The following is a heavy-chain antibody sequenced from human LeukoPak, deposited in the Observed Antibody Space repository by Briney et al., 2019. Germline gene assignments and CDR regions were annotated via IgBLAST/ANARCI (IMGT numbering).Heavy chain of an antibody. CDR1: GGSFSGYY. CDR3: ARLTMVRGVIIFFRFDP. Sequence: SETLSLTCAVYGGSFSGYYWSWIRQPPGKGLERIGEINHSGSTNYNPSLKSRVTISVDTSKNQFSLKLSSVTAADTAVYYCARLTMVRGVIIFFRFDPWGQGTLVTVSS. J-gene: IGHJ5*02. V-gene: IGHV4-34*01. CDR2: INHSGST. D-gene: IGHD3-10*01.